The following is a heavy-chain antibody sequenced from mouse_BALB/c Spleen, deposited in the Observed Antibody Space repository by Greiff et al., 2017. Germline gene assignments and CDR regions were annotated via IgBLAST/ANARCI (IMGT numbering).Heavy chain of an antibody. CDR2: IWGDGST. J-gene: IGHJ4*01. CDR1: GFSLTGYG. V-gene: IGHV2-6-7*01. CDR3: ARDGSSYVYAMDY. Sequence: VKLMESGPGLVAPSQSLSITCTVSGFSLTGYGVNWVRQPPGKGLEWLGMIWGDGSTDYNSALKSRLSISKDNSKSQVFLKMNSLQTDDSARYYCARDGSSYVYAMDYWGQGTSVTVSS. D-gene: IGHD1-1*01.